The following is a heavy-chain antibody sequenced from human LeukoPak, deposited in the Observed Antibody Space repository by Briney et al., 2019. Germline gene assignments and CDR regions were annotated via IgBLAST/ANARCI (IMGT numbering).Heavy chain of an antibody. CDR3: ARDYDPPGL. D-gene: IGHD3-16*01. J-gene: IGHJ4*02. V-gene: IGHV4-59*01. CDR1: GGSISGYY. Sequence: SETLSLTCTVSGGSISGYYWSWIRQPPGKGLEWIGYIYYSGNTNYNPSLKSRVTISVDTSKNQFSLKLSSVTAADTAVYYCARDYDPPGLWGQGTLVTVSS. CDR2: IYYSGNT.